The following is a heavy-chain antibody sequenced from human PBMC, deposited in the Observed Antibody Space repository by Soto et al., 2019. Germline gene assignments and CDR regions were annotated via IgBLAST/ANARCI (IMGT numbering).Heavy chain of an antibody. CDR3: ARGPLVVLNYFES. CDR1: GGTFRNYP. CDR2: IFPLTDIP. J-gene: IGHJ4*02. V-gene: IGHV1-69*02. Sequence: QVQLVQSGTVVKKPGSSVKVSCKASGGTFRNYPINWVRQAPGQGLEWMGSIFPLTDIPDYAQNFQPRLTISADKSTSTAYMELSSLTSDDTAMYFCARGPLVVLNYFESWGQGTLVTVSS.